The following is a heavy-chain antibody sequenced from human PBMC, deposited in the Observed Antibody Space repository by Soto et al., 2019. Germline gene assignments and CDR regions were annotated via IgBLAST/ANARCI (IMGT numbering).Heavy chain of an antibody. CDR3: ARGEYNWNDVDYYYGMDV. V-gene: IGHV3-21*01. CDR2: ISSSSSYI. Sequence: VQLVESGGGLVKPGGSLRLSCAASGCTFSSYTMNWVRQAPGKGLEWVSSISSSSSYIYYADSVKGRFTISRDNAKNSLYLQMNSLRAEDTAVYYCARGEYNWNDVDYYYGMDVWGQGTTVTVSS. J-gene: IGHJ6*02. D-gene: IGHD1-1*01. CDR1: GCTFSSYT.